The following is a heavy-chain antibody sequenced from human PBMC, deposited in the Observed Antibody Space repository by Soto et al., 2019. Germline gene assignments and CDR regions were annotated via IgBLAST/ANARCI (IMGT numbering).Heavy chain of an antibody. J-gene: IGHJ6*02. CDR1: GCSISSGDYY. Sequence: SETLSLTCTVSGCSISSGDYYWSWIRQPPGKGLEWIGYIYYSGSTYYNPSLKSRVTISVDTSKNQFSLKLSSVTAADTAVYYCARFIAVAGTGYYYGMDVWGQGTTVTVSS. CDR3: ARFIAVAGTGYYYGMDV. D-gene: IGHD6-19*01. CDR2: IYYSGST. V-gene: IGHV4-30-4*01.